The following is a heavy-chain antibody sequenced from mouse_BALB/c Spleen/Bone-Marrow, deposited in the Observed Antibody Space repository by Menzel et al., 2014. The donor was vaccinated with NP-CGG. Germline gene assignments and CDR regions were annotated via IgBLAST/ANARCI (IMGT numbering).Heavy chain of an antibody. CDR3: ARHGITRLLDY. CDR1: EFTFSSYA. V-gene: IGHV5-9-1*01. J-gene: IGHJ2*01. D-gene: IGHD2-4*01. CDR2: ISSGGSYT. Sequence: EVMLVESGGGLVKPGGSLKLSCAASEFTFSSYAMSWVRQTPEKRLEWVATISSGGSYTYYPDSVKGRFTISRDNAKNTLYLQMSSLRSEDTAMYYCARHGITRLLDYWGQGTTLTVSS.